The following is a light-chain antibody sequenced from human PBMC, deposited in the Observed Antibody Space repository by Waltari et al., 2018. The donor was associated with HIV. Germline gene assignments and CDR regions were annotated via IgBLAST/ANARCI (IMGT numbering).Light chain of an antibody. J-gene: IGLJ3*02. CDR1: TSNIQTEA. Sequence: QSVLTQPPSVSGTPGQTVTISCSGSTSNIQTEALYWYQQLPGTAPKLLIYRNYNRPSGVADRFSCSKSGAAASLVSSGLRSEDEAHYYCVSYDSRLDERLFGGGTKLTVL. V-gene: IGLV1-47*01. CDR2: RNY. CDR3: VSYDSRLDERL.